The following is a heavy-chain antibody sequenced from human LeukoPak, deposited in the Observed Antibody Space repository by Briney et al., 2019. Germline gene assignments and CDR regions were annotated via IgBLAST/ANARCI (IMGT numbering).Heavy chain of an antibody. CDR2: INPSGYTT. Sequence: ASVKVSCKASGYTFTDYYIHWVRQAPGQGLEWLGMINPSGYTTTYAQKFQGRVTMTSDTSTSTVYMELSSLRSEDTAVYYCARTVSGTNWYAGSDYWGQGILVTVSS. J-gene: IGHJ4*02. CDR1: GYTFTDYY. CDR3: ARTVSGTNWYAGSDY. D-gene: IGHD6-19*01. V-gene: IGHV1-46*01.